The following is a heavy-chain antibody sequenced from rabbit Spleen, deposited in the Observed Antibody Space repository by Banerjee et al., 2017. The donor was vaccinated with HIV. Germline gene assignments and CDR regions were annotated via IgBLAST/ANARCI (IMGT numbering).Heavy chain of an antibody. CDR2: IYADSSGST. J-gene: IGHJ4*01. Sequence: VESGGGLVKPGTSLTLICTASGFSFSTNYDMCWVRQAPGKGLECIACIYADSSGSTWYASWAKGRFTISKTSSTTVTLQMTTLTAADTANYFCARGSATMTMVIIGFYLSLWGPGTLVTVS. CDR1: GFSFSTNYD. D-gene: IGHD2-1*01. CDR3: ARGSATMTMVIIGFYLSL. V-gene: IGHV1S40*01.